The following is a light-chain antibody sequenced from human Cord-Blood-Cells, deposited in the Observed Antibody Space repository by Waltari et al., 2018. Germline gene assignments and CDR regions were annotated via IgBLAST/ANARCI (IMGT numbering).Light chain of an antibody. V-gene: IGLV1-44*01. CDR3: AAWDDSLNGPV. CDR2: SNN. J-gene: IGLJ2*01. CDR1: SSTIGSNP. Sequence: QPVLTQPPSASGTPGQRVTISCSGSSSTIGSNPVNWYQQLPGTAPTLLIYSNNQRPSGVPDRFSGSKSGTSASLAISGLQSEDEADYYCAAWDDSLNGPVFGGGTKLTVL.